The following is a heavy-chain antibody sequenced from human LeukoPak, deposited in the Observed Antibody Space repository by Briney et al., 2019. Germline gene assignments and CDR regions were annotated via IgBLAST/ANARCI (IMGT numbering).Heavy chain of an antibody. CDR1: GLSRNTSGVG. J-gene: IGHJ4*02. CDR3: AHRKGYCSGGNCYPHFDY. V-gene: IGHV2-5*02. D-gene: IGHD2-15*01. Sequence: SGPTLVNPTHTFTLTCTFFGLSRNTSGVGLDWMRQTPRKARGSLSLLYLEDGKRFSRSLKTRPTTTGDTSKNHVFLIMTNVGTVDTATYYCAHRKGYCSGGNCYPHFDYWGQGTLVTVSS. CDR2: LYLEDGK.